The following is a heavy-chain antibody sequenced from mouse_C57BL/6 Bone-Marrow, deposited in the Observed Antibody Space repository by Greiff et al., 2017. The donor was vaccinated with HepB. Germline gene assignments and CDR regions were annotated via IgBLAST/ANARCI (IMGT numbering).Heavy chain of an antibody. J-gene: IGHJ2*01. D-gene: IGHD2-1*01. Sequence: EVQLQQSGAELVRPGASVKLSCTASGFNIKDDYMHWVKQRPAQGLEWIGWIDPENGDTEYASKFQGKATITADTSSNTAYLQLSSLTSEDTAVYYCTTGYLLWSYFDYWGQGTTLTVSS. CDR1: GFNIKDDY. CDR2: IDPENGDT. CDR3: TTGYLLWSYFDY. V-gene: IGHV14-4*01.